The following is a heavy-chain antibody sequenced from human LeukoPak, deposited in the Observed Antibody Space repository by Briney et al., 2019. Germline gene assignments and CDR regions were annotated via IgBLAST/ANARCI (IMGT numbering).Heavy chain of an antibody. Sequence: PGRSLRLSCAASGFTFSNYVMHWVRQAPGKGLEWVALIPYDGNNKDYADSVKGRFTISRDNSKNTLYLQMNSLRAEDTAVYYCARDQRGRTGSIMMAVPITGFDYWGQGTLVTVSS. CDR1: GFTFSNYV. J-gene: IGHJ4*02. D-gene: IGHD3-22*01. V-gene: IGHV3-30*14. CDR3: ARDQRGRTGSIMMAVPITGFDY. CDR2: IPYDGNNK.